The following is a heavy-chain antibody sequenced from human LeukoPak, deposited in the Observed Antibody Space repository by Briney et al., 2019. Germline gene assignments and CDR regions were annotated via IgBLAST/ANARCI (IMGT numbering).Heavy chain of an antibody. Sequence: GGSLRLSCAASGFTFSIYNMNWVRQAPGKALEWVSSITSSSTYTYYADSVKGRFTISRDNSKNTLYLQMNSLRAEDTAVYYCARARSSYGYGDAFDIWGKGTMVAVSS. J-gene: IGHJ3*02. CDR3: ARARSSYGYGDAFDI. D-gene: IGHD5-18*01. CDR2: ITSSSTYT. CDR1: GFTFSIYN. V-gene: IGHV3-21*01.